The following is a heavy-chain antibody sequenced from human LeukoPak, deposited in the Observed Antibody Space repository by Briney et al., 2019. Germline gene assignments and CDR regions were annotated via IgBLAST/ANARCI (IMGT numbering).Heavy chain of an antibody. J-gene: IGHJ5*02. V-gene: IGHV4-34*01. D-gene: IGHD3-3*01. Sequence: PSETLSLTCAVYGGSFSGYYWSWIRQPPGKGLEWIGEINHSGSTNYNPSLKSRVTISVDTSKNQFSLKLSSVTAADTAVYYCARGSYYDFWSGYYGESDWFDPWGQGTLVTVSS. CDR3: ARGSYYDFWSGYYGESDWFDP. CDR1: GGSFSGYY. CDR2: INHSGST.